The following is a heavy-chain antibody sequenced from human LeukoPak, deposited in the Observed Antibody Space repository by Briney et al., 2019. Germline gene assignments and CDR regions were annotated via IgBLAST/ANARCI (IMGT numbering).Heavy chain of an antibody. J-gene: IGHJ4*02. V-gene: IGHV1-18*01. CDR1: GYTFTSYG. D-gene: IGHD2-2*01. CDR3: ARGIVVVPAPLGLDY. CDR2: ISAYNGNT. Sequence: ASVKVSCKASGYTFTSYGISWVRQAPGQGLEWMGWISAYNGNTNYAQKLQGRVTMTTDTSTSTAYMELRSLRSDDTAVYYCARGIVVVPAPLGLDYWGRGTLVTVSS.